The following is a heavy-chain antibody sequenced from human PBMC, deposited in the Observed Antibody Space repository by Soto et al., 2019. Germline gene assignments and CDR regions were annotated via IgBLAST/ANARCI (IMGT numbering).Heavy chain of an antibody. CDR1: GGSFSGYS. Sequence: PSETLSLTCAVYGGSFSGYSWTWIRQPPGTGLEWIGEINHSGSTNYNPSLKSRVTISVDTSKNQFSLKLSSVTAADTAVYYCASTYYYDSSGYSRAFDYWGRGTLVTVSS. V-gene: IGHV4-34*01. J-gene: IGHJ4*02. CDR3: ASTYYYDSSGYSRAFDY. CDR2: INHSGST. D-gene: IGHD3-22*01.